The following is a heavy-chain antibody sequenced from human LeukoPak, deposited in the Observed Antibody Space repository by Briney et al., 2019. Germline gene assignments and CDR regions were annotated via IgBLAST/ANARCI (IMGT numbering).Heavy chain of an antibody. V-gene: IGHV6-1*01. Sequence: SQTLSLTCAISGDSVSRNRAAWNWLRQSPSRGLEWLGRTYYRSKWYNDYAVSVKSRITINPDTSKNQFSLQLNSVTPEDTAVYYCARDGTDVYTGMGVYYYYGLEVWGKGTTVTVSS. CDR3: ARDGTDVYTGMGVYYYYGLEV. CDR2: TYYRSKWYN. D-gene: IGHD5-18*01. J-gene: IGHJ6*04. CDR1: GDSVSRNRAA.